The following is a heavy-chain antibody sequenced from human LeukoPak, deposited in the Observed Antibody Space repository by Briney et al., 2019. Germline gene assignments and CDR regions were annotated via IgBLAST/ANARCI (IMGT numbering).Heavy chain of an antibody. CDR3: ARDITMVRGVIIGDAFDI. D-gene: IGHD3-10*01. J-gene: IGHJ3*02. CDR2: INPNSGGT. V-gene: IGHV1-2*02. CDR1: GYTFTGYY. Sequence: ASVKVSCKASGYTFTGYYMHWVRQAPGQGLEWMGWINPNSGGTNYAQKFQGRVTMTRDTSISTAYMELSRLRSDDTAVYYCARDITMVRGVIIGDAFDIWGQGTMVTVSS.